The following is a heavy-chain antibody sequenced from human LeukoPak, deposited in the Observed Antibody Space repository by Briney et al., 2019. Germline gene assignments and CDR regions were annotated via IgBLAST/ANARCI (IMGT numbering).Heavy chain of an antibody. CDR2: ISYDGSNK. CDR1: GFTFSSYG. D-gene: IGHD5-12*01. V-gene: IGHV3-30*18. J-gene: IGHJ4*02. CDR3: AKELHSGYDYFDY. Sequence: GGSLRLSCAASGFTFSSYGMHWVRQAPGKGLEWVAVISYDGSNKYYADSVKGRFTISRDNSKNTLYLQMNSLRAEDTAVCYCAKELHSGYDYFDYWGQGTLVTVSS.